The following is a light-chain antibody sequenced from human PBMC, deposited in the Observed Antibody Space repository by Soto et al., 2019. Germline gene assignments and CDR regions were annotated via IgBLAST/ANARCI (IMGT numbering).Light chain of an antibody. CDR1: QSVSSTL. J-gene: IGKJ4*01. CDR3: QQRSNWPLT. V-gene: IGKV3D-20*02. CDR2: GVS. Sequence: EIVLTQSPVALSLSPGERATLSCRASQSVSSTLLTWYQQKPGQAPRLLIYGVSSRATGIPDRFSGSGSGTDFTLTISRLEPEDFAVYFCQQRSNWPLTFGGGTKVEIK.